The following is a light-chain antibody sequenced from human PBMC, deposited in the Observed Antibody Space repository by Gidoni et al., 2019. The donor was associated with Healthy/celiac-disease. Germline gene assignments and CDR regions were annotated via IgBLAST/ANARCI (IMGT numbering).Light chain of an antibody. CDR2: GNS. CDR1: SSNIGAGYD. J-gene: IGLJ2*01. Sequence: QSVLTQPPSVSGAPGQRVPISCTGSSSNIGAGYDVHWYPQLPGTAPKLLIFGNSNRPSGVPDRFSGSKSGPSASLAITGLQAEDEADYYCQSYDSSLSGPVVFGGGTKLTVL. CDR3: QSYDSSLSGPVV. V-gene: IGLV1-40*01.